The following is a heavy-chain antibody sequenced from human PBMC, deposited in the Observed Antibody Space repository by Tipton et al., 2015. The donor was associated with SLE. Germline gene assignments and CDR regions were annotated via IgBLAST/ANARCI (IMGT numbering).Heavy chain of an antibody. D-gene: IGHD6-13*01. CDR2: IYYSGST. J-gene: IGHJ5*02. Sequence: TLSLTCAVYGGSFSGYYWSWIRQPPGKGLEWIGSIYYSGSTYYNPSRKSRVTISVDTSKNQFSLKLSSVTAADTAVYYCARHRTYSSSWDGYNWFDPWGQGTLVTVSS. CDR1: GGSFSGYY. CDR3: ARHRTYSSSWDGYNWFDP. V-gene: IGHV4-34*01.